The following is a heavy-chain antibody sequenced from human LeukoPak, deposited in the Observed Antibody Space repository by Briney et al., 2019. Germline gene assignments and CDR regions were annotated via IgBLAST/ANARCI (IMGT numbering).Heavy chain of an antibody. Sequence: GASVKVSCKASGYTFTGYYMHLVRQAPGQGLEWIGRINPNSGGTNYAQKFQGRVTMTRDTSISTAYMELSRLRSDDTAVYYCARDLSGSFDYWGQGTLVTVSS. CDR1: GYTFTGYY. V-gene: IGHV1-2*06. CDR2: INPNSGGT. J-gene: IGHJ4*02. CDR3: ARDLSGSFDY. D-gene: IGHD1-26*01.